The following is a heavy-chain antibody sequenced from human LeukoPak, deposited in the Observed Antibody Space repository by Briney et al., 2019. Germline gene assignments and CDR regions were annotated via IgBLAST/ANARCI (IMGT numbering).Heavy chain of an antibody. CDR1: GGSFSGYY. CDR2: INHSGST. J-gene: IGHJ4*02. V-gene: IGHV4-34*01. Sequence: SETLSLTCAVYGGSFSGYYWSWLRQPPGKGLEWIGEINHSGSTNYNPSLKSRVTISVDTSKNQFSLKLSSVTAADTAVYYCAREGPRRNYYFDYWGQGTLVTVSS. CDR3: AREGPRRNYYFDY.